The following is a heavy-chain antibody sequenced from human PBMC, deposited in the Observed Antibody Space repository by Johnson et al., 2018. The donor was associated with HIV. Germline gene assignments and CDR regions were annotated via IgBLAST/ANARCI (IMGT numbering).Heavy chain of an antibody. V-gene: IGHV3-30*02. Sequence: QVQLVESGGGLVKPGGSLRLSCATSGFIFDDYAMGWVRQVPGKGLEWVAFRRYDGRNKYYVDSVKGRFTISRDDSKNTLYLQMNSLRAEDTAVYYCAKDSPGEGDAFDIWGQGTMVTVSS. D-gene: IGHD3-10*01. J-gene: IGHJ3*02. CDR2: RRYDGRNK. CDR1: GFIFDDYA. CDR3: AKDSPGEGDAFDI.